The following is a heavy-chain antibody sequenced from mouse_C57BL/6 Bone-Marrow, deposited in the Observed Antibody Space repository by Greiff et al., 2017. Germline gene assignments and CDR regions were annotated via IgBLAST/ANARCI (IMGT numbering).Heavy chain of an antibody. CDR1: GYTFTDYE. CDR2: IDPGTGGT. Sequence: VQLQQSGAELVRPGASVTLSCKASGYTFTDYEMHWVKQTPVHGLEWIGAIDPGTGGTAYNQKFKGKAILTADKSSSTAYMELRSLTSEDSAVYYCTRYVFAYWGQGTLVTVSA. V-gene: IGHV1-15*01. J-gene: IGHJ3*01. CDR3: TRYVFAY.